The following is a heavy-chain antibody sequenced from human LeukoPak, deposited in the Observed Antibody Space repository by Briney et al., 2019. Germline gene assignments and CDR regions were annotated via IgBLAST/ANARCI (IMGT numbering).Heavy chain of an antibody. Sequence: GGPLRLSCAASGFTFSNYWMHWVRQAPGKGLVWVSRINSDGSSTSYADSVKGRFTVSRDNSKNTLYLQMNSLGAEDTAVYYCARDCGGDCYYGYWGQGTLVTVSS. V-gene: IGHV3-74*01. CDR3: ARDCGGDCYYGY. D-gene: IGHD2-21*02. CDR1: GFTFSNYW. CDR2: INSDGSST. J-gene: IGHJ4*02.